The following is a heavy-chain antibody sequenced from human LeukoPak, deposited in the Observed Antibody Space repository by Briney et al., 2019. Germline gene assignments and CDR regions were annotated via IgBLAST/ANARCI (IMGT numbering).Heavy chain of an antibody. J-gene: IGHJ4*02. Sequence: NPGGSLRLSCAASGFTFSSYWMSWVRQAPGKGLEWVGRIKSKTDGGTTDYAAPVKGRFTISRDDSKNTLYLQMNSLKTEDTAVYYCTTPSYDSSGYGYWGQGTLVTVSS. V-gene: IGHV3-15*01. CDR3: TTPSYDSSGYGY. CDR1: GFTFSSYW. CDR2: IKSKTDGGTT. D-gene: IGHD3-22*01.